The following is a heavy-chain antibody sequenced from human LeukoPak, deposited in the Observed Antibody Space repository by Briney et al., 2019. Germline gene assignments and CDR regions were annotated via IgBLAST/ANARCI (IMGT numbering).Heavy chain of an antibody. CDR3: ARGRGGYEYAFDI. CDR1: GFTLDDYG. CDR2: ISSSSSYI. J-gene: IGHJ3*02. Sequence: GGSLRLSCAASGFTLDDYGMTWGRQAPGKGREWVASISSSSSYIYSADSVKGRFTISRDNAKNSLYLQMNSQRAEDTAVYYCARGRGGYEYAFDIWGQGTMVTVSS. D-gene: IGHD5-12*01. V-gene: IGHV3-21*01.